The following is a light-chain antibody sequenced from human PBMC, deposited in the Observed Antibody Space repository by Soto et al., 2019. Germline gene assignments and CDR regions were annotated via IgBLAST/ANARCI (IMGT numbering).Light chain of an antibody. CDR1: SSDVGAYNY. CDR3: GSYTTSGSVV. Sequence: QSALTQPASVSGSPGQSIAISCIGTSSDVGAYNYVSWYQQHPGKAPKLVIYDVNTRPSGVSNRFSGSKSGNTASLTISGLQAEDEADYYCGSYTTSGSVVFGGGTKLTVL. V-gene: IGLV2-14*03. CDR2: DVN. J-gene: IGLJ2*01.